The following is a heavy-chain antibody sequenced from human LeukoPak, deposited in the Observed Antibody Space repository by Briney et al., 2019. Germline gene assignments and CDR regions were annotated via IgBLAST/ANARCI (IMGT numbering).Heavy chain of an antibody. CDR2: IIAGNGNT. CDR3: AREGGYSSGWIN. CDR1: GYTFTSYA. V-gene: IGHV1-3*01. Sequence: ASVKVSCKASGYTFTSYAMQWVRQAPGQRLEWMGWIIAGNGNTKYSQKFQGRVTITRDTSASTAYMELSSLRSEDTAVYYCAREGGYSSGWINWGQGTLVTVSS. D-gene: IGHD6-19*01. J-gene: IGHJ4*02.